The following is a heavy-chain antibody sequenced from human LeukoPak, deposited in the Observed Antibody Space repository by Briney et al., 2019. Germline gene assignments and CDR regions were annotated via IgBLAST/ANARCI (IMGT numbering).Heavy chain of an antibody. CDR3: AKSFTYYDFWSGDY. CDR2: ISGRGGST. J-gene: IGHJ4*02. D-gene: IGHD3-3*01. Sequence: GGSLRLSCAASGFTFSDYYMSWVRQAPGKGLEWVSAISGRGGSTYYADSGKGRFTISRDNSKNTLYLQMNSLGAEDTAVYYCAKSFTYYDFWSGDYWGQGTLVTVSS. V-gene: IGHV3-23*01. CDR1: GFTFSDYY.